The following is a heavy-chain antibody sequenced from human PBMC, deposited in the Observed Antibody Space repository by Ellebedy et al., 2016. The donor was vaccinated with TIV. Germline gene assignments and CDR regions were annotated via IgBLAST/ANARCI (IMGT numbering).Heavy chain of an antibody. CDR3: ARDQWLGRAYYFYS. Sequence: GGSLRLSCAASGFTFSNYWMSWARQAPGKGLEWVANIKQDGSEKYYVDSVKGRFSISRDNAKNSLYVQMNSLRDEDTAVYYCARDQWLGRAYYFYSWGQGTLVTVSS. J-gene: IGHJ4*02. CDR1: GFTFSNYW. CDR2: IKQDGSEK. D-gene: IGHD6-19*01. V-gene: IGHV3-7*01.